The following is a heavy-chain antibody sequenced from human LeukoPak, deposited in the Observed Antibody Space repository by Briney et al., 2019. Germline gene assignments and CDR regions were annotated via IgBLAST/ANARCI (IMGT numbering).Heavy chain of an antibody. CDR3: TTGGPGELWFRPYGMDV. J-gene: IGHJ6*02. CDR2: IKSKTDGGTT. V-gene: IGHV3-15*01. Sequence: ETGGSLRLSCAASGFTFSNAWMSWVRQAPGKGLEWVGRIKSKTDGGTTDYAAPVKGRFTISRDDSKNTLYLQMNSLKTEDTAVYYCTTGGPGELWFRPYGMDVWGQGTTVTVSS. CDR1: GFTFSNAW. D-gene: IGHD5-18*01.